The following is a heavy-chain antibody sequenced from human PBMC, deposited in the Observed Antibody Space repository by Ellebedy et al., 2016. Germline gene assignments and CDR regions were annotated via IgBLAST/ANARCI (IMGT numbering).Heavy chain of an antibody. CDR2: MRGDDGKT. CDR1: GFSFKDFF. Sequence: GESLKISXAAAGFSFKDFFMSWVRQAPGKGLEWVSTMRGDDGKTHLADSVKGRFTMSRDIPKNTVYLQMNRLRAEDTAVYYCRPGHYSDLWGLGTRVTVSS. J-gene: IGHJ4*02. V-gene: IGHV3-23*01. CDR3: RPGHYSDL.